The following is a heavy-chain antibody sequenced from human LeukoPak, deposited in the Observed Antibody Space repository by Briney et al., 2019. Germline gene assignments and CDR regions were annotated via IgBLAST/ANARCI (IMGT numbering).Heavy chain of an antibody. V-gene: IGHV4-59*01. CDR3: ASSEGTAMGGDSDAFDI. D-gene: IGHD5-18*01. CDR2: IYYSGST. J-gene: IGHJ3*02. Sequence: SETLSHTCTVSGGSISSYYWGWIRQPPGKGLEWIGYIYYSGSTNYNPSLKSRVTISVDTSKNQFSLKLSSVTAADTAVYYCASSEGTAMGGDSDAFDIWGQGTMVTVSS. CDR1: GGSISSYY.